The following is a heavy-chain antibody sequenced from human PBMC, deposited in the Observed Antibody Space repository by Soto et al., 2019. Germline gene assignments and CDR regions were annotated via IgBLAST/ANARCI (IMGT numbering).Heavy chain of an antibody. CDR2: ISYDGTIT. CDR1: GFTISNYG. V-gene: IGHV3-30-3*01. CDR3: ATTRVGPCSSSICFSGIFDGMDV. D-gene: IGHD2-2*01. Sequence: QVQLVESGGGVVQPGRSLRLSCAASGFTISNYGMHWVRQAPGKGLEWVAVISYDGTITYYADSVKGRFTISRDNSKNTLYLQMKSLRTEDTAVYYCATTRVGPCSSSICFSGIFDGMDVWGQGTTVTASS. J-gene: IGHJ6*02.